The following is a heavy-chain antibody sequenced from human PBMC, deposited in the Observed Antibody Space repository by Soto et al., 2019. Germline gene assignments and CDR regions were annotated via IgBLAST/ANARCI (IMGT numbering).Heavy chain of an antibody. CDR2: IIPILGIA. J-gene: IGHJ4*02. D-gene: IGHD3-10*01. CDR1: GGTFSSYT. CDR3: ARSYGSGSYYYFDY. Sequence: QVQLVQSGAEVKKPGSSVKVSCKASGGTFSSYTISWVRQAPGQGLEWMGRIIPILGIANYAQKFQGRVTITEDKSTSTAYMELSSLRSEDTAVYYCARSYGSGSYYYFDYWGQGTLVTVSS. V-gene: IGHV1-69*02.